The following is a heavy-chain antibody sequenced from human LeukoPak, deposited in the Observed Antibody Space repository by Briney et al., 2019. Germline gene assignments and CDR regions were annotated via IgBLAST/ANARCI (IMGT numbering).Heavy chain of an antibody. CDR2: IYYSGST. V-gene: IGHV4-31*03. Sequence: SQTLSLTCTVSGGSISSGGYYWSWIRQHPGKGLEWIGYIYYSGSTYYNPSLKSRVTISVDTSKNQFSLKLSSVTAADTAVYYCARGSSGYYDILTAHPPLLWGRGTLVTVSS. D-gene: IGHD3-9*01. CDR1: GGSISSGGYY. CDR3: ARGSSGYYDILTAHPPLL. J-gene: IGHJ4*02.